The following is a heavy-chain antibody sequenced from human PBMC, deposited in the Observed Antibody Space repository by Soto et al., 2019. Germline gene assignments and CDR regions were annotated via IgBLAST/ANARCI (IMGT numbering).Heavy chain of an antibody. CDR3: ARTRPHFNRYASFDS. CDR1: GFTFSSYA. Sequence: QVQLVESGGGVVQPGRSLRLSCAASGFTFSSYAMHWVRQAPGKGLEWVAVISYDGSNKYYADSVKGRFTISRDNSKNTLYLQMNSLRAEDTAVYYCARTRPHFNRYASFDSWGQGTLVTVSS. CDR2: ISYDGSNK. J-gene: IGHJ4*02. V-gene: IGHV3-30-3*01. D-gene: IGHD6-6*01.